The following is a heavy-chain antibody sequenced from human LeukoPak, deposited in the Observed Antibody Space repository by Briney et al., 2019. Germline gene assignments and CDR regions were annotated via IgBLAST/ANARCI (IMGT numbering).Heavy chain of an antibody. CDR1: GASIRSYY. CDR3: ARQGVATAIDY. J-gene: IGHJ4*02. V-gene: IGHV4-4*07. CDR2: IYASGNT. D-gene: IGHD2-21*02. Sequence: SETLSLTCTVSGASIRSYYWSWIRQPPGKGLEWIGRIYASGNTNYNPSLKSRVTMSVDTSKNLFALKLSSVTAADTAVYYCARQGVATAIDYWGQGTLVTVSS.